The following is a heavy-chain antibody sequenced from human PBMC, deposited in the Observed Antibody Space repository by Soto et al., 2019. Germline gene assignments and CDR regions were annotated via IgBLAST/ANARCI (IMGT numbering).Heavy chain of an antibody. CDR3: ARNPRWDYDILTGYYKAYYYGMDV. J-gene: IGHJ6*02. Sequence: GASVKVSCKASGYTFTGYYMHWVRQAPGQGLEWMGWINPNSGGTNYAQKFQGRVTMTRDTSISTAYMELSRLRSDDTAVYYCARNPRWDYDILTGYYKAYYYGMDVWGQGTTVTV. CDR2: INPNSGGT. D-gene: IGHD3-9*01. CDR1: GYTFTGYY. V-gene: IGHV1-2*02.